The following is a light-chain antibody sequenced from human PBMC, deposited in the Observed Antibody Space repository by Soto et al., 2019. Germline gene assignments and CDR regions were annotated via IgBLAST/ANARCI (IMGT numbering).Light chain of an antibody. CDR1: SSDFGDYAY. V-gene: IGLV2-14*01. CDR3: SSYTGSSTLV. Sequence: QSVLTQPASVSGSPGQSITISCTGTSSDFGDYAYVSWYLQHPGKVPKLMIYEVSNRPSGVSNRFSGSKSGNTASLTISGLQAEDEADYYCSSYTGSSTLVFGTGTKVTVL. J-gene: IGLJ1*01. CDR2: EVS.